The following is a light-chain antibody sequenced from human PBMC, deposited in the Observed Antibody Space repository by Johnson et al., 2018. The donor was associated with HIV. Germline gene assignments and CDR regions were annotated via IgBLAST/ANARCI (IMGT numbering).Light chain of an antibody. CDR1: RSNIGNNY. CDR3: GTWETSLVAQYV. CDR2: ENN. J-gene: IGLJ1*01. V-gene: IGLV1-51*02. Sequence: QAVLTQPPSVSAAPGQKVTISCSGGRSNIGNNYVSWYQQLPGTAPKLLIYENNKRPSGIPDRFSGSKSGTSATLAITGLPPGDEADYYCGTWETSLVAQYVFGSGTKVTVL.